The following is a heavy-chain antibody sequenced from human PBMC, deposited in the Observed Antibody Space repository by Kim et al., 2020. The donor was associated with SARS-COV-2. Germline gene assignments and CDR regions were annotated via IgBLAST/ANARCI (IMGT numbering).Heavy chain of an antibody. Sequence: SVKVSCKASGGSFSTDVISWVRQASGQGLEWMGGIISNFGTPTYAQNFQGRVTITADESTSTVYMELTSLTSEDTAVYYCARSAPQADEYYDYALGGTLVYFDYWGQGTLVTVSS. CDR2: IISNFGTP. CDR3: ARSAPQADEYYDYALGGTLVYFDY. CDR1: GGSFSTDV. D-gene: IGHD3-16*01. J-gene: IGHJ4*02. V-gene: IGHV1-69*13.